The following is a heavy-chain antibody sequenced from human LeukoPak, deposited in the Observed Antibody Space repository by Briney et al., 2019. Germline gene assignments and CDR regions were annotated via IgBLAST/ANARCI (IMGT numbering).Heavy chain of an antibody. CDR2: IYYSGST. CDR3: ARVQWPRSGAFDH. J-gene: IGHJ4*02. D-gene: IGHD5-12*01. V-gene: IGHV4-59*01. CDR1: GGSISSYY. Sequence: SETLSLTCTVSGGSISSYYWSWIRQPPGKGLEWIGYIYYSGSTNYNPSLKSRVTISVDTSKNQFSLKLSSVTAADTAVYYCARVQWPRSGAFDHWGQGTLVTVSS.